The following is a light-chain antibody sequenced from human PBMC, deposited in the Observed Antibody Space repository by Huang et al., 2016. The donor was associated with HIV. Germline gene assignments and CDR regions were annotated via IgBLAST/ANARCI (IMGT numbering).Light chain of an antibody. CDR3: QQYNNWPWT. CDR2: GSS. V-gene: IGKV3-15*01. J-gene: IGKJ1*01. Sequence: EIVMTQSPATLSVSPGERATLSCRASQSLSSDLAWYQQKPGQAPRLLSHGSSTRATGTSARFSGRGSGTEFTLTITSLQAEDFAVYYCQQYNNWPWTFGQGTKVEVK. CDR1: QSLSSD.